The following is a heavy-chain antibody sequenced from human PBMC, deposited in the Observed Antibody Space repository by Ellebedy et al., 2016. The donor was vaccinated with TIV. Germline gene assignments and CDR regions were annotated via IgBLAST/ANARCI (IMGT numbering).Heavy chain of an antibody. J-gene: IGHJ4*02. D-gene: IGHD3-22*01. CDR2: INPTSGNS. CDR3: ARGDNYFYDSSGYYYSY. V-gene: IGHV1-46*01. CDR1: GYTFTSYF. Sequence: ASVKVSCKASGYTFTSYFLYWVRQAPGQGLAWMGIINPTSGNSNFAQKFQGRVTVTRDTSTSTVYMELSSLRSEDTAVYYCARGDNYFYDSSGYYYSYWGQGTLVTVSS.